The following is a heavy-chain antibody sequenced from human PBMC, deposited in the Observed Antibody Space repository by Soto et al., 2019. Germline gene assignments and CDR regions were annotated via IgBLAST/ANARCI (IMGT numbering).Heavy chain of an antibody. CDR1: GFTFDDYA. Sequence: EVQLVESGGGLVQPGRSLRLSCAASGFTFDDYAMHWVRQAPGKGLEWVSGISWNSGSIGSAYSVRGRFTTYSDNAKISLYLQMNSLRAEDTAFYYCAKVIAVGDSGRSSYYGYWGQGTLVTVSS. CDR2: ISWNSGSI. J-gene: IGHJ4*02. D-gene: IGHD3-10*01. V-gene: IGHV3-9*01. CDR3: AKVIAVGDSGRSSYYGY.